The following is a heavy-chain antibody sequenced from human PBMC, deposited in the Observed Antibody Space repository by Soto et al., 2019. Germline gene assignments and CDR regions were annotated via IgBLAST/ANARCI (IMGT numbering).Heavy chain of an antibody. J-gene: IGHJ6*02. CDR3: ARLSITMVRGAVYGMDV. CDR1: GFSLSTSGVG. CDR2: IYWDDDK. D-gene: IGHD3-10*01. V-gene: IGHV2-5*02. Sequence: SGPTLVNPTQTLTLTCTFSGFSLSTSGVGVGWIRQPPGKALEWLALIYWDDDKRYSPSLKSRLTITKDTSKNQVVLTMTNMDPVDTATYYCARLSITMVRGAVYGMDVWGQGTTVTVSS.